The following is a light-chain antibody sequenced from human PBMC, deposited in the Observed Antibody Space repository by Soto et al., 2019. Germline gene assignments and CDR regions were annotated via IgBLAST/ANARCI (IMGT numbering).Light chain of an antibody. Sequence: DIQMTQSPSSLSASVGDRVNITCRASQGIRSDLGWYQQKPGKVPNLLIYAASNLQSGVPSRFSGSGSGTEFTLTISSLQPDDFATYYCQQYNSYSPGRTFGQGTKVDIK. CDR3: QQYNSYSPGRT. J-gene: IGKJ1*01. V-gene: IGKV1-17*01. CDR1: QGIRSD. CDR2: AAS.